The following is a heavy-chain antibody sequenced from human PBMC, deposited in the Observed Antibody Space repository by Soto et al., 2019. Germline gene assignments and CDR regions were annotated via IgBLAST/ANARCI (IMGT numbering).Heavy chain of an antibody. D-gene: IGHD2-15*01. CDR1: GFTFSSYG. CDR2: ISYDGSNK. Sequence: GGSLRLSCAASGFTFSSYGMHWVRQAPGKGLEWVAVISYDGSNKYYADSVKGRFTISRDNSKNTLYLQMNSLRAEDTAVYYCAKDLDCSGGSCSSLNDYYYYYGMDVWGQGTTVTVSS. V-gene: IGHV3-30*18. CDR3: AKDLDCSGGSCSSLNDYYYYYGMDV. J-gene: IGHJ6*02.